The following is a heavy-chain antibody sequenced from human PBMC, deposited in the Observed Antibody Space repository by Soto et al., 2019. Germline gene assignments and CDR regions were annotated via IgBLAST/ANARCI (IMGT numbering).Heavy chain of an antibody. V-gene: IGHV1-69*01. Sequence: SVKVSCNTSGGTVSRYAISLVRQCAGQGREWMGGIIPIFGTANYAQKLRGRFTITADESTSTAYRELSSLRSEDTAVYYCASTHCSGRSCPKDHPFDIWAQGTIVTAS. J-gene: IGHJ3*02. D-gene: IGHD2-15*01. CDR1: GGTVSRYA. CDR3: ASTHCSGRSCPKDHPFDI. CDR2: IIPIFGTA.